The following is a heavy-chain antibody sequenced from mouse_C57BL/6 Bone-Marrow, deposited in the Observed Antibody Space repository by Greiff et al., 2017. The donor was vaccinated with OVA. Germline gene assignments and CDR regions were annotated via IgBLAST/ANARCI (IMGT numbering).Heavy chain of an antibody. CDR3: TPYYGSSYPAGLAY. Sequence: VQLQQSGAELVRPGASVKLSCTASGFNIKDDYMHWVKQRPEQGLEWIGWIDPENGDTEYASKFQGKAPITADTSSNTAYLQLSSLTSEDTAVYYCTPYYGSSYPAGLAYWGQGTLVTVSA. V-gene: IGHV14-4*01. J-gene: IGHJ3*01. CDR1: GFNIKDDY. CDR2: IDPENGDT. D-gene: IGHD1-1*01.